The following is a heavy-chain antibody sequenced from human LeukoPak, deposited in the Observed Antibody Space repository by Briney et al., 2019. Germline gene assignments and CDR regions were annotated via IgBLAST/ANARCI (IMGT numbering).Heavy chain of an antibody. J-gene: IGHJ6*03. CDR2: IYTSGST. V-gene: IGHV4-4*07. D-gene: IGHD3-3*01. Sequence: PSETLSLTCTVSGGSISSYYWSWIRQPAGKGLEWIGRIYTSGSTNYNPSLKSRVTMSVDTSKNQFSLKLSSVTAADTAVYYCARDFGGGTSITIFGVVPDYYYYMDVWGKGTTVTVSS. CDR1: GGSISSYY. CDR3: ARDFGGGTSITIFGVVPDYYYYMDV.